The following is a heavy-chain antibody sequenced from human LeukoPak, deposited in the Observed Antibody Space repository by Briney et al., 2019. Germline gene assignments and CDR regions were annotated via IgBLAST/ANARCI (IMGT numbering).Heavy chain of an antibody. V-gene: IGHV4-38-2*02. Sequence: SETLSLTCAVSGYSISSGYYWGWIRQPPGKGLEWMGSIYHSGSTYYNPSLKSRVTVSVDTSKNQFSLTLSSVTAADTAVYYCAREQRGLLWFGEPSYYFAYWGQGTLVTVSS. D-gene: IGHD3-10*01. CDR1: GYSISSGYY. J-gene: IGHJ4*02. CDR3: AREQRGLLWFGEPSYYFAY. CDR2: IYHSGST.